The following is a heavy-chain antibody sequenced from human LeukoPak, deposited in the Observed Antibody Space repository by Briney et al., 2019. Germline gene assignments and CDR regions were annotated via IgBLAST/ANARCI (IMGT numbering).Heavy chain of an antibody. CDR3: AASDELWFGELY. J-gene: IGHJ4*02. V-gene: IGHV1-18*01. CDR1: GYTLTSYG. D-gene: IGHD3-10*01. CDR2: ISAYNGNT. Sequence: GATVKVSCKASGYTLTSYGISWVRQAPGQGLEWMGWISAYNGNTNYAQKLQGRVTMTTDTSTSTAYMELRSLRSDDTAVYCCAASDELWFGELYWGQGTLVTVSS.